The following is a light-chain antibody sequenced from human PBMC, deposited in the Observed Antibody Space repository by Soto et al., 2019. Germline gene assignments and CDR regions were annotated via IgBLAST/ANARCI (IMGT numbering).Light chain of an antibody. J-gene: IGKJ2*01. CDR2: GAS. V-gene: IGKV3-20*01. CDR3: QQYGSSPRT. CDR1: QSVSSSY. Sequence: EIVLTQSPGTLSLSPGERATLSCRASQSVSSSYLAWYQQKPGQAPRLLIYGASSRATGIPDMFSGSESGTDFTLTISRLEPEDFAVYYCQQYGSSPRTFGQGTKLEIK.